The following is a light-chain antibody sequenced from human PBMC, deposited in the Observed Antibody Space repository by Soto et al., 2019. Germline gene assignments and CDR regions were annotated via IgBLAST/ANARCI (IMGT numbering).Light chain of an antibody. CDR2: WAS. CDR1: QSVLYSSNNKNY. J-gene: IGKJ2*01. V-gene: IGKV4-1*01. CDR3: QHYYTAPYT. Sequence: DIVMTQSPDSLAVSLGERATINCKSSQSVLYSSNNKNYLAWYRQKPGQPPKLLIHWASTRESGVPDRFSGSGSGTDFTLTISSLQAEDVAFYYCQHYYTAPYTFGQGTKLEIK.